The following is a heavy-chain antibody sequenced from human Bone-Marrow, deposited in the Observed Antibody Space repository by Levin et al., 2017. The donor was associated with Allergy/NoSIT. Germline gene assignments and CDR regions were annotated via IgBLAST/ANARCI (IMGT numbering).Heavy chain of an antibody. V-gene: IGHV4-39*01. D-gene: IGHD3-16*01. CDR3: VRLYYDSAL. J-gene: IGHJ4*02. CDR1: GASMSNGSYY. CDR2: VYYRGTT. Sequence: SCTVSGASMSNGSYYWGWIRQAPGKGLEWIGSVYYRGTTYYKPSLQSRVAISRDTSKNQFSLSLTSVTAADTAVYYWVRLYYDSALWGRGTLVTVSS.